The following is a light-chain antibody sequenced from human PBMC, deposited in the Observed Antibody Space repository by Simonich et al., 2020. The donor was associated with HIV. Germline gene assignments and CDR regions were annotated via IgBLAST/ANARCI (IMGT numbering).Light chain of an antibody. CDR1: QTISNY. V-gene: IGKV1-39*01. CDR2: GAS. Sequence: DIQMTQSQSSLSASVGDRVTVTCRASQTISNYLNWYHQKPGKAPQLLIYGASILQSGVPSRFSGRRSETDFTLAISNLQPEDFATYYCQQSYSTPYTFGQGTKVEIK. CDR3: QQSYSTPYT. J-gene: IGKJ2*01.